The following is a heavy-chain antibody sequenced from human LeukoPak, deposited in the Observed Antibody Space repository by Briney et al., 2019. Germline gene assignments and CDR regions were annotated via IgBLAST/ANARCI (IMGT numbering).Heavy chain of an antibody. CDR2: IGNDGSNK. Sequence: GGSLRLSCAASGFTFSSYGMHWVRQAQGKGLGGGAFIGNDGSNKYYADSVKGRFTISRDNSKNTLYLQMNSLRAEDTAVYYCAKGGIVVVPAAIREYFQHWGQGTLVTVSS. CDR3: AKGGIVVVPAAIREYFQH. D-gene: IGHD2-2*02. J-gene: IGHJ1*01. V-gene: IGHV3-30*02. CDR1: GFTFSSYG.